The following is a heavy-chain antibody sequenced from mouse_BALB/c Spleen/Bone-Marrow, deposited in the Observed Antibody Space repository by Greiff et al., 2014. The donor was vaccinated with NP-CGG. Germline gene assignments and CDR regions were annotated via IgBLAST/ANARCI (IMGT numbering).Heavy chain of an antibody. CDR1: GFTFSSFG. CDR3: ARSGSSSGYFDY. J-gene: IGHJ2*01. CDR2: ISSGSSTV. Sequence: EVMLVESGGGLVQPGGSRKLSCAASGFTFSSFGMHWVRQAPEKGLEWVAYISSGSSTVYYADKVMGRFTISRDNPKNTLSLQMTSPRSEDTAMYYCARSGSSSGYFDYWGQGTTLTVSS. V-gene: IGHV5-17*02. D-gene: IGHD1-1*01.